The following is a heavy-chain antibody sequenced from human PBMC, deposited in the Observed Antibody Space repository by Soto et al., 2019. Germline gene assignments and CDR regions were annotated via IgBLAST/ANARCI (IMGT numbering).Heavy chain of an antibody. CDR3: ARDARNADYDY. CDR2: IHGTRSII. D-gene: IGHD3-16*01. V-gene: IGHV3-48*02. CDR1: GFTFSSHA. J-gene: IGHJ4*02. Sequence: EVQLVESGGGLVQPGGSLKLSCAVSGFTFSSHAMNWVRQAPGKGLEWVAYIHGTRSIIYYADSVKGRFTISRDNAKNSLYLQIDSLRDDDTALYYCARDARNADYDYWGQGTLVTVSS.